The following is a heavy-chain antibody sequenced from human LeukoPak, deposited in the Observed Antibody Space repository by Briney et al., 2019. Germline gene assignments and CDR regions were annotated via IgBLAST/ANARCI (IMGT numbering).Heavy chain of an antibody. CDR2: ISGSGGST. J-gene: IGHJ3*02. D-gene: IGHD3-22*01. CDR3: AKDDVGNYYGHGAFDI. CDR1: GFTFSSYA. Sequence: PGGSLRLSCAASGFTFSSYAMSWVRQAPGKGLEWVSAISGSGGSTYYADSVKGRFTISRDNSKNTLYLQMNSLRAEDTAVYYCAKDDVGNYYGHGAFDIWGQGTMVTVSS. V-gene: IGHV3-23*01.